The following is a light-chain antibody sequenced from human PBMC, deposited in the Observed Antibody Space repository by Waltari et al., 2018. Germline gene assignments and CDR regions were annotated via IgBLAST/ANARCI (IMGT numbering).Light chain of an antibody. CDR3: GSYTSSTTPYV. CDR2: DVN. V-gene: IGLV2-14*01. J-gene: IGLJ1*01. CDR1: SSDVGRYNS. Sequence: QSALTQPASVSGSPGQSITISCTGTSSDVGRYNSVPWYQQHPGKAPKVMIYDVNNRPSGVSNRFSGSKSGNTASLTISGLQAEDEADYYCGSYTSSTTPYVFGTGTKVTVL.